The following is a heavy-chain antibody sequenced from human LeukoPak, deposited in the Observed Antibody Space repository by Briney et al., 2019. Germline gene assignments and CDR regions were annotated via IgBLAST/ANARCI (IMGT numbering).Heavy chain of an antibody. J-gene: IGHJ4*02. D-gene: IGHD3-10*01. CDR2: IIPILGIA. V-gene: IGHV1-69*04. Sequence: SVKVSCKASGGTFSSYAISWVRQAPGQGLEWMGRIIPILGIANYAQKFQGRVTITADKSTSTAYMELSSLRSEDTAVYYCARAWGSGSYYNGVDYWGQGTLVTVSS. CDR3: ARAWGSGSYYNGVDY. CDR1: GGTFSSYA.